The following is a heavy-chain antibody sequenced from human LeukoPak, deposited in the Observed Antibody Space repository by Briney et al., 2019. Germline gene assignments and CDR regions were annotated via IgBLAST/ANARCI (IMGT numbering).Heavy chain of an antibody. CDR1: GLTFSSYA. CDR2: ISGSGGST. J-gene: IGHJ6*03. D-gene: IGHD1-7*01. V-gene: IGHV3-23*01. CDR3: AKRRGLELLYYYYMDV. Sequence: GGSLRLSCAASGLTFSSYAMSWVRQAPGKGLEWVSAISGSGGSTYYADSVKGRFTISRDNSKNTLYLQMNSLRAEDTAVYYCAKRRGLELLYYYYMDVWGKGTTVTVSS.